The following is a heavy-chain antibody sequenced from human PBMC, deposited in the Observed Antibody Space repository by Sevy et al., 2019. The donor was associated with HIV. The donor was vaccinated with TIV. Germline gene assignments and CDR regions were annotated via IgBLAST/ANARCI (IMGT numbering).Heavy chain of an antibody. CDR2: IKQDGSEK. V-gene: IGHV3-7*01. D-gene: IGHD1-26*01. CDR1: GFTFSSYW. J-gene: IGHJ4*02. Sequence: GESLKISCAASGFTFSSYWMSWVRQAPGKGLEWVANIKQDGSEKYYVDSVKGRFTISRDNAKNSRYLQMNSLRAEDTAVYYCARSGGELLQGDYFDYWGQGTLVTVSS. CDR3: ARSGGELLQGDYFDY.